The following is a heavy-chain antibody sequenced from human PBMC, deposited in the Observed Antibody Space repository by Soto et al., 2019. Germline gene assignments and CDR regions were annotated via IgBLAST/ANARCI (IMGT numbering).Heavy chain of an antibody. CDR3: TTGGLSLGIAEVTGTYYYYYGMDV. D-gene: IGHD1-20*01. Sequence: GGSLRLSCAASGFTFSNAWMNWVRQAPGKGLEWVGRIKSKTDGGTTDYAAPVKGRFTISRDDSKNTLYLQMNSLKTEDTAVYYCTTGGLSLGIAEVTGTYYYYYGMDVWGQGTTVTVSS. J-gene: IGHJ6*02. CDR2: IKSKTDGGTT. V-gene: IGHV3-15*07. CDR1: GFTFSNAW.